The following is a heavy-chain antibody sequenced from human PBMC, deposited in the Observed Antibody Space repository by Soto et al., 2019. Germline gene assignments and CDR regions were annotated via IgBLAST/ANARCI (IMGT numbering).Heavy chain of an antibody. D-gene: IGHD6-13*01. CDR2: IYWNDEQ. J-gene: IGHJ6*02. V-gene: IGHV2-5*01. Sequence: QITLKESGPTLVKPTQTLTLTCTFSGFSLTSGVVGVGWIRQPPGEALEWLALIYWNDEQYYNPSLRNRLTITRDTSKNQVVLTMTNMDPVDTATYYCAHRLPGPSGYDVWGQGTTVTVPS. CDR1: GFSLTSGVVG. CDR3: AHRLPGPSGYDV.